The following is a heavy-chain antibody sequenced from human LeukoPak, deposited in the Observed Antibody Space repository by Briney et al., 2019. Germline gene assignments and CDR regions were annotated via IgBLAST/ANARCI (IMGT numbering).Heavy chain of an antibody. CDR3: ARGSYYDFWSGYLDY. Sequence: ASVKVSCKASGYTFTSYYMHWVRQAPGQGLEWMGIINPSGGSTSYAQKFQGRVTMTRDTSTSTVYMELSRLRSEDTAVYYCARGSYYDFWSGYLDYWGQGTLVTVSS. CDR2: INPSGGST. D-gene: IGHD3-3*01. J-gene: IGHJ4*02. V-gene: IGHV1-46*01. CDR1: GYTFTSYY.